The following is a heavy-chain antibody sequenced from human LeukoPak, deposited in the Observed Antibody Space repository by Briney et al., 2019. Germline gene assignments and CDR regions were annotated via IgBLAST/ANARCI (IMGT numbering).Heavy chain of an antibody. CDR3: AKDHYDYVWGTVP. J-gene: IGHJ4*02. CDR1: GFIFSDYY. CDR2: ISGSGGST. V-gene: IGHV3-23*01. D-gene: IGHD3-16*01. Sequence: GGSLRLSCAASGFIFSDYYMNWIRQAPGKGLEWVSYISGSGGSTYYADSVKGRFTISRDNSKNTLYLQMNSLRAEDTAVYYCAKDHYDYVWGTVPWGQGTLVTVSS.